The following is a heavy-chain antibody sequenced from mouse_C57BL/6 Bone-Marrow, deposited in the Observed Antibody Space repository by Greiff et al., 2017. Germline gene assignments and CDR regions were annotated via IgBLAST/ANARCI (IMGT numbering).Heavy chain of an antibody. CDR1: GYSFTGYY. J-gene: IGHJ2*01. CDR2: INPSTGGT. V-gene: IGHV1-42*01. D-gene: IGHD1-1*01. Sequence: VQLKQSGPELVKPGASVKISCKASGYSFTGYYMNWVKQSPEKSLEWIGEINPSTGGTTYNQKFKAKATLTVDKSSSTAYMQLKSLTSEDSAVYYCARKRDYYGSSPYFDYWGQGTTLTVSS. CDR3: ARKRDYYGSSPYFDY.